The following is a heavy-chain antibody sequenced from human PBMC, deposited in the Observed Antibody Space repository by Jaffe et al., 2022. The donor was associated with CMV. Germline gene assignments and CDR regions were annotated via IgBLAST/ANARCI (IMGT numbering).Heavy chain of an antibody. Sequence: QVQLVQSGAEVKKPGSSVKVSCKASGGTFSSYAINWVRQAPGQGLEWMGGIIPVFGTANYAQNFQGRVTITADESTRTAYMELSRLRSEDTAVYYCARVSYDSSGYYPYYFDYWGQGTLVTVSS. CDR1: GGTFSSYA. J-gene: IGHJ4*02. D-gene: IGHD3-22*01. CDR2: IIPVFGTA. V-gene: IGHV1-69*01. CDR3: ARVSYDSSGYYPYYFDY.